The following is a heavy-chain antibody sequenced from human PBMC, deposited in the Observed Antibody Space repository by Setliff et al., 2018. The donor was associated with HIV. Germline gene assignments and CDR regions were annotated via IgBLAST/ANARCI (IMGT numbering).Heavy chain of an antibody. D-gene: IGHD2-21*01. J-gene: IGHJ5*02. CDR3: ARLFIPNYFDP. V-gene: IGHV4-59*08. CDR1: DASISNDH. Sequence: PSETLSLTCTVSDASISNDHWSWIRQPPGKGLEWIGYIYYSGSTNYNPSLKSRVTISIDTSTNQFSLKLSSVTAADTAVYYCARLFIPNYFDPWGQGTLVTVSS. CDR2: IYYSGST.